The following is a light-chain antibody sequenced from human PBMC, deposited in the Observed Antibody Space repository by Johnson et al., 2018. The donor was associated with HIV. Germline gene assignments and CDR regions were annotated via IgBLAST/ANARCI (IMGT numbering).Light chain of an antibody. Sequence: QSVLTQSPSVSAAPGQKVTISCSGSSSNIGNNYISWYQQLPGTAPKLLIYENNKRPSGIPDRFSGSKSGTSATLGITGLQTGDEADYYCGTWDSRLSARYVFGTGTKVTVL. CDR2: ENN. CDR3: GTWDSRLSARYV. CDR1: SSNIGNNY. J-gene: IGLJ1*01. V-gene: IGLV1-51*02.